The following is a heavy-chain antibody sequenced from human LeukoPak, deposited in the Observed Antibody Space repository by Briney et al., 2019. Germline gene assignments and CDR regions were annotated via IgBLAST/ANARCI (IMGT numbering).Heavy chain of an antibody. V-gene: IGHV3-53*01. J-gene: IGHJ4*02. D-gene: IGHD2-21*02. CDR1: GFTVSRNY. CDR2: IYSGGST. Sequence: GGSLRLSCAASGFTVSRNYMSWVRQAPGKGLKWVSVIYSGGSTYYADSVKGRFTISRDNSKNTLYLQMNSLRVEDTALYYCAATTCGGDCYSEYWGQGTLVTVSS. CDR3: AATTCGGDCYSEY.